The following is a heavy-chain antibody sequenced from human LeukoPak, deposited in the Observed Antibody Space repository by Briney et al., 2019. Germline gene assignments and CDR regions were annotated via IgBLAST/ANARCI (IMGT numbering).Heavy chain of an antibody. J-gene: IGHJ4*02. Sequence: SEALSLTCTVSGGPINDNYWSWIRQPPGKGLEWIGYVHYSETTNYNPSLRSRVTISVDTSNNHFSLWLTSVTAADTAVYYCVKHTSYGGNSAFGDWGQGALVTVSS. D-gene: IGHD4-23*01. CDR1: GGPINDNY. CDR3: VKHTSYGGNSAFGD. CDR2: VHYSETT. V-gene: IGHV4-59*08.